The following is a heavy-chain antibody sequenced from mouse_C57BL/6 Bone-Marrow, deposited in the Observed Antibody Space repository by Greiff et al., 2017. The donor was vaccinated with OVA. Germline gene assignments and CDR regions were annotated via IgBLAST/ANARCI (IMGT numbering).Heavy chain of an antibody. Sequence: QVQLQQSGAELARPGASVKLSCKASGYTFTSYGISWVKQRPGQGLEWIGVIYPRSGNTYYTEQFKGQATLTADNSSSTAYMELRSLTSEDAAVYVCARCGSDIDYWGQGTTLTVSS. D-gene: IGHD2-2*01. CDR1: GYTFTSYG. J-gene: IGHJ2*01. CDR2: IYPRSGNT. CDR3: ARCGSDIDY. V-gene: IGHV1-81*01.